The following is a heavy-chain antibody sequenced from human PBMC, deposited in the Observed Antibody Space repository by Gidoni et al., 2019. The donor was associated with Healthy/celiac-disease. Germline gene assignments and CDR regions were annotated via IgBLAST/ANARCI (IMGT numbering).Heavy chain of an antibody. CDR2: ISSSGSTI. CDR1: GFTFSDYY. D-gene: IGHD6-13*01. J-gene: IGHJ2*01. CDR3: ARSRSSGVAGDWYFDL. V-gene: IGHV3-11*01. Sequence: QVQLVESGGGLVKPGGSLRLYCAASGFTFSDYYMSWIRQAPGQGLEWVSYISSSGSTIYYADSVKGRFTISRDNAKNSLYLQMNSLRAEDTAVYYCARSRSSGVAGDWYFDLWGRGTLVTVSS.